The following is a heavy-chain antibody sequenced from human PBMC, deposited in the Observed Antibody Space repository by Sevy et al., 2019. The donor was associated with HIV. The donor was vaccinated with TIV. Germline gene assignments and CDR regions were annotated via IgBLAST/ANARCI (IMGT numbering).Heavy chain of an antibody. Sequence: ASVKVSCKASGYTFTGYYMHWVRQAPGQGLEWMGWINPNSGGTNYAQKFQGRVTMTRDTSISTAYMGLSRLRSDDTAVYYCARDNYYDSSGYYYEAFDIWGQGTMVTVSS. CDR1: GYTFTGYY. CDR3: ARDNYYDSSGYYYEAFDI. V-gene: IGHV1-2*02. J-gene: IGHJ3*02. CDR2: INPNSGGT. D-gene: IGHD3-22*01.